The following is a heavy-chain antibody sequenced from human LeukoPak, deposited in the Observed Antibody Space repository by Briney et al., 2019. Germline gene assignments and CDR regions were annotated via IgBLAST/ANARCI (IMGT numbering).Heavy chain of an antibody. CDR2: IYHSGST. Sequence: PSETLSLTCAVSGGSISSSNWWSWVRQPPGKGLEWIGEIYHSGSTNYNPSFKSRVTISVDKSKNQFSLKLSSVTAADTAVYYCARVGGYCSSTSCYGYFDYWGQGTLVTVSS. CDR1: GGSISSSNW. J-gene: IGHJ4*02. CDR3: ARVGGYCSSTSCYGYFDY. V-gene: IGHV4-4*02. D-gene: IGHD2-2*01.